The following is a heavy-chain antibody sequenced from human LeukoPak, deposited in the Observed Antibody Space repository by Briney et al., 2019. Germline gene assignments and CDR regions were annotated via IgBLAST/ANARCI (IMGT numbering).Heavy chain of an antibody. D-gene: IGHD3-9*01. CDR3: ARTYYDILTGYNPYFDY. CDR2: ISGSGGST. Sequence: GGSLRLSCAASGFTFSSYGMSWVRQAPGKGLEWVSAISGSGGSTYYADSVKGRFTISRDNSKNTLYLQMNSLRAEDTAVYYCARTYYDILTGYNPYFDYWGQGILVTVSS. CDR1: GFTFSSYG. V-gene: IGHV3-23*01. J-gene: IGHJ4*02.